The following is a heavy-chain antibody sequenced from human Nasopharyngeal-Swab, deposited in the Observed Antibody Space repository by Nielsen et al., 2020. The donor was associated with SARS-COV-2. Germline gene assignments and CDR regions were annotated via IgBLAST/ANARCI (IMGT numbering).Heavy chain of an antibody. Sequence: SQTLSLTCAVSGGSISSSNWWSWVRQPPGKGLEWIGSIYYSGSTYYNPSLKSRVTISVDTSKNQFSLKLSSVTAADTAVYYCASGSGSYYKGPGVWGQGTTVTVSS. CDR2: IYYSGST. J-gene: IGHJ6*02. CDR1: GGSISSSNW. CDR3: ASGSGSYYKGPGV. V-gene: IGHV4-39*01. D-gene: IGHD3-10*01.